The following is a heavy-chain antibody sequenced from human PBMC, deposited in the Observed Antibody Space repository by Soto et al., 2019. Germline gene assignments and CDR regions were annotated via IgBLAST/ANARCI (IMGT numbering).Heavy chain of an antibody. V-gene: IGHV4-59*01. D-gene: IGHD2-21*02. Sequence: SETLSLTCSVSGGSISSYYLSWIRQPPGKGLEWIGYIYYSGSTNHNPYLKRRGTIPVDTSKNQFSLKRSSVTAADTAVYYCARGVTARYYYGMDVWGQGTKVTVSS. CDR2: IYYSGST. CDR1: GGSISSYY. J-gene: IGHJ6*02. CDR3: ARGVTARYYYGMDV.